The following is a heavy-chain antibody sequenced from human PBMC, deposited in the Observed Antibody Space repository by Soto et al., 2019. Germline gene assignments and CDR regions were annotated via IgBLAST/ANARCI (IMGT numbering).Heavy chain of an antibody. V-gene: IGHV3-64D*06. Sequence: GSLRLSCSASGFPFSRFAIHWVRQAPGKGLVYVSGISFNGGDTYHADSVKGRFSISRDNSKNTVYLQMSSLRAEATAVYYCVKDGAVTFSGWFFDYGGQGTPVTVS. J-gene: IGHJ4*02. D-gene: IGHD4-4*01. CDR3: VKDGAVTFSGWFFDY. CDR2: ISFNGGDT. CDR1: GFPFSRFA.